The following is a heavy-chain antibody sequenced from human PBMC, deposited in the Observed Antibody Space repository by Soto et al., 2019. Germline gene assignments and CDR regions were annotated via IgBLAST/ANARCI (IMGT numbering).Heavy chain of an antibody. V-gene: IGHV3-23*01. CDR3: AKFEYGSKKESY. Sequence: PGGSLRLSCAASGFTFSSYAMSWVRQAPGEGLEWVSAISGSGGSTYYADSVKGRFTISRDNSKNTLYLQMNSLRAEDTAVYYCAKFEYGSKKESYWGQGTLVTVSS. CDR1: GFTFSSYA. CDR2: ISGSGGST. J-gene: IGHJ4*02. D-gene: IGHD6-6*01.